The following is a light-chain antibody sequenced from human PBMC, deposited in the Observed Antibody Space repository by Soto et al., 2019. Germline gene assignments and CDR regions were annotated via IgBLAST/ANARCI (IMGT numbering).Light chain of an antibody. CDR2: YDD. Sequence: QSVVTQPPSVSEAPRQRVTISCSGSSSNIGSNAVNWYQQVSGKAPKLLIYYDDLLPSGVSDRFSGSKSGTSASLAISGLQSEDEADYYCAAWDDSLNGPVFGGGTKVTVL. J-gene: IGLJ3*02. V-gene: IGLV1-36*01. CDR1: SSNIGSNA. CDR3: AAWDDSLNGPV.